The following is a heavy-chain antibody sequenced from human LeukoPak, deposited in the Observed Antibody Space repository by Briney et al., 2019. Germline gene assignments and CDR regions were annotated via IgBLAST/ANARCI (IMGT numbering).Heavy chain of an antibody. CDR3: AKQLGYCSDGSCYFPY. D-gene: IGHD2-15*01. V-gene: IGHV3-23*01. J-gene: IGHJ4*02. CDR2: ISNNGGYT. Sequence: GGSLRLSCAASGFTFGSSAMSWVRQAPGKGLEWVSAISNNGGYTYYADSVQGRFTISRDNSKSTLCLQMNSLRAEDTAVYYCAKQLGYCSDGSCYFPYWGQGTLVTASS. CDR1: GFTFGSSA.